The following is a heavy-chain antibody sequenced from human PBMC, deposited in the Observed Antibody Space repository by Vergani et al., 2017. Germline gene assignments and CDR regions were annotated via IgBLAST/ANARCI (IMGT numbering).Heavy chain of an antibody. J-gene: IGHJ1*01. D-gene: IGHD3-22*01. CDR1: GYTFTSYY. Sequence: QVQLVQSGAEVKKPGASVKVSCKASGYTFTSYYMHWVRQAPGQGLEWMGIINPSGGSTSYAQKFQGRVTMTRDTSTSTVYMELVSLRSEDTAVYYCARVSTYYYDSSGYYEYFQHWGQGTLVTVSS. CDR2: INPSGGST. V-gene: IGHV1-46*01. CDR3: ARVSTYYYDSSGYYEYFQH.